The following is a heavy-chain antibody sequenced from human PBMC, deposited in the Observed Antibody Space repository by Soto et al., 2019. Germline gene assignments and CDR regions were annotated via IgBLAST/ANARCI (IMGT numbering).Heavy chain of an antibody. CDR3: ARDPGYSSSSGGDFDY. CDR1: GFTFSSYS. D-gene: IGHD6-6*01. J-gene: IGHJ4*02. Sequence: EVQLVESGGGLVKPGGSLRLSCAASGFTFSSYSMNWVRQAPGKRLEWVSSISSSSSYIYYADSVKGRFTISRDNAKNSLYLQMNSLRAEDTAVYYCARDPGYSSSSGGDFDYWGQGTLVTVSS. CDR2: ISSSSSYI. V-gene: IGHV3-21*01.